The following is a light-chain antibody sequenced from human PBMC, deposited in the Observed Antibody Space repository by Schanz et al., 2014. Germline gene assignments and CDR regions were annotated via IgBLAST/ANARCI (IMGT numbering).Light chain of an antibody. CDR1: SSDVGNYNL. CDR2: DVT. CDR3: SSYTSSDTVV. Sequence: QSAPTQPASVSGSPGQSITISCTGTSSDVGNYNLVSWYQQHPGKAPKLMIYDVTKRPSGVSNRFSGSKSGNTASLTISGLQAEDEADYYCSSYTSSDTVVFGGGTKLTVL. V-gene: IGLV2-14*02. J-gene: IGLJ2*01.